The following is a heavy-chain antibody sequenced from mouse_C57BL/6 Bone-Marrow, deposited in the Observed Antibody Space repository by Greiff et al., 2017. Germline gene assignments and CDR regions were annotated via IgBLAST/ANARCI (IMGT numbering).Heavy chain of an antibody. Sequence: EVQLQQSGPELVKPGASVKISCKASGYTFTDYYMNWVKQSHGKSLEWIGDINPNNGGTSYNQKFKGKATLTVDKSSSTAYMELRSLTSEDSAVYYCARSYDGYYDWYFDVWGTGTTVTVSS. J-gene: IGHJ1*03. CDR1: GYTFTDYY. CDR3: ARSYDGYYDWYFDV. D-gene: IGHD2-3*01. CDR2: INPNNGGT. V-gene: IGHV1-26*01.